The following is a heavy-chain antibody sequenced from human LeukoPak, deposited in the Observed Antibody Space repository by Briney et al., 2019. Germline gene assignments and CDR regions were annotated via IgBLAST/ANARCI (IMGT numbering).Heavy chain of an antibody. CDR2: IRYDGSNK. Sequence: PGGSLRLSCAASGFTFSDYYMSWIRQAPGKGLEWVAFIRYDGSNKYYADSVKGRFTISRDNSKNTLYLQMNSLRAEDTAVYYCARTTYYYDSSGYYSPWGQGTLVTVSS. D-gene: IGHD3-22*01. CDR1: GFTFSDYY. CDR3: ARTTYYYDSSGYYSP. V-gene: IGHV3-30*02. J-gene: IGHJ4*02.